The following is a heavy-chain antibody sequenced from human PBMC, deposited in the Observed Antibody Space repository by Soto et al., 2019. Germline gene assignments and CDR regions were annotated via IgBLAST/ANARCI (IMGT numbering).Heavy chain of an antibody. J-gene: IGHJ4*02. CDR2: ISGSGGST. CDR1: GFTFSSYA. Sequence: GGSLRLSCAASGFTFSSYAMSWVRQAPGKGLEWVSVISGSGGSTYYADSVKGRFTLSRDNSKNTLYLQMNSLRAEDTAVYYCAKEGYSGYDPTYYFDYWGQGTLVTVSS. CDR3: AKEGYSGYDPTYYFDY. D-gene: IGHD5-12*01. V-gene: IGHV3-23*01.